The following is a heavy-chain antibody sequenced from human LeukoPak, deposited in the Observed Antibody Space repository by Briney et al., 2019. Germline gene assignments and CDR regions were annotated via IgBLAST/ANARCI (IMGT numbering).Heavy chain of an antibody. Sequence: SETLSLTCAVYGGSFSGYYWSWIRQPPGKGLEWIGEINHSGSTNYNPSLKSRVTISVDTSKNQFSLKLSSVTAADTAVYYCARRDDFAWAFDIWGQGTRVTVSS. CDR3: ARRDDFAWAFDI. V-gene: IGHV4-34*01. J-gene: IGHJ3*02. CDR2: INHSGST. CDR1: GGSFSGYY. D-gene: IGHD1-1*01.